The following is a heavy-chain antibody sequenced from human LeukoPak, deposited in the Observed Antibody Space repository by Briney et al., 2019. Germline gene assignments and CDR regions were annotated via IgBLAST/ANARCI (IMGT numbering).Heavy chain of an antibody. CDR2: IFHSGST. J-gene: IGHJ5*01. CDR1: GDSITSGNFY. V-gene: IGHV4-39*07. CDR3: ARQIAVVEPTDPNWFDS. Sequence: NPSETLSLTCSVSGDSITSGNFYWAWIRQPPGKGLEWVGSIFHSGSTYYSPSLESRLTMSLDTSTGHFSLRLTSVTAADTAIYYCARQIAVVEPTDPNWFDSWGQGTLVTVSS. D-gene: IGHD2-21*01.